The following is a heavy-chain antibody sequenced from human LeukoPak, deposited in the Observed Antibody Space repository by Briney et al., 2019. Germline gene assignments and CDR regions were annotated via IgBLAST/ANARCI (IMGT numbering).Heavy chain of an antibody. CDR3: AKDLGGSWDEYYYDSSGTGY. CDR2: IKQDGSEK. Sequence: GGSLRLSCAASGFTFSSYWMSWVRQAPGKGLEWVANIKQDGSEKYYVDSVKGRFTISRDNSKNTLYLQMNSLRAEDTAVYYCAKDLGGSWDEYYYDSSGTGYWGQGTLVTVSS. CDR1: GFTFSSYW. J-gene: IGHJ4*02. D-gene: IGHD3-22*01. V-gene: IGHV3-7*01.